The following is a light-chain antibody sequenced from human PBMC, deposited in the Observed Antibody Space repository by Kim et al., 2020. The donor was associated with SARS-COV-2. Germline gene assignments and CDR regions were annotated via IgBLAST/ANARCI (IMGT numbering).Light chain of an antibody. Sequence: SSELTQDPAVSGALGQTVRITCQGDSLRSYYASWYQQKPGQAPVLVIYGKNNRPSGIPDRFSGSSSGNTASLTITGAQAEDEADYYCNSRDSSGNHVVFGCGPQLTFL. V-gene: IGLV3-19*01. CDR3: NSRDSSGNHVV. CDR1: SLRSYY. CDR2: GKN. J-gene: IGLJ2*01.